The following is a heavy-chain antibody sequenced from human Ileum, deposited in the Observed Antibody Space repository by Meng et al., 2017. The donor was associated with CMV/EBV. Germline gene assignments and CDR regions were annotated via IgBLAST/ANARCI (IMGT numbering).Heavy chain of an antibody. Sequence: GESLKISCATSGFNFANYGIHWVRQAPGKGLEWVAYISYERDATYYGDTVWGRFTISRDNYRGTAYLQMNSLRAEDTAMYYCAKDWSGNYNWFHPWGQGTQVTVSS. CDR3: AKDWSGNYNWFHP. J-gene: IGHJ5*02. CDR1: GFNFANYG. CDR2: ISYERDAT. V-gene: IGHV3-30*02. D-gene: IGHD3-3*01.